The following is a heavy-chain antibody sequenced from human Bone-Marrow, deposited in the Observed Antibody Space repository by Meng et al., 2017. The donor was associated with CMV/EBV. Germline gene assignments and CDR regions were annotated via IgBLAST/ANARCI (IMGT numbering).Heavy chain of an antibody. CDR2: IYHSGST. Sequence: SETLSLTCTVSGYSISSGYYWGWVRQPPGKGLEWIGSIYHSGSTYYNPSLKSRVTISVDTSKNQFSLKLSSVTAADTAVYYCARHIEYYDILTGYHYPLYFDYWGQGTLVTVSS. CDR1: GYSISSGYY. V-gene: IGHV4-38-2*02. CDR3: ARHIEYYDILTGYHYPLYFDY. D-gene: IGHD3-9*01. J-gene: IGHJ4*02.